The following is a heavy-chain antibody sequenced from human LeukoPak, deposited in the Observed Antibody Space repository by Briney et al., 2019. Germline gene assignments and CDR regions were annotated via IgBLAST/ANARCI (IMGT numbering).Heavy chain of an antibody. CDR1: GDTFTGYY. CDR3: ARGELGMWSYFDY. J-gene: IGHJ4*02. CDR2: SNPNSGGT. D-gene: IGHD7-27*01. V-gene: IGHV1-2*02. Sequence: ASVKVSCKAAGDTFTGYYMHWVRQAPGQGLEWMGWSNPNSGGTNYAQKFQGRVTMTRDTSISTAYMELSRLRSDDTAVYYCARGELGMWSYFDYWGQGTLVTVSS.